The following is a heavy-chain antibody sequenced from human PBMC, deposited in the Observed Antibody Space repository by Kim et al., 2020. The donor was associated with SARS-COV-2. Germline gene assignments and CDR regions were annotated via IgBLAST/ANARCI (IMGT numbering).Heavy chain of an antibody. Sequence: SETLSLTCTVSGGSISSSYNNWGWIRQPQGKGLQWIGSIYYGGSTYYNPSLKSRVTISVDTTKNQFSLKLSSVTGADTAVYYCARQSNILTGSASYIWFDAWGQGTLVTVSS. CDR2: IYYGGST. CDR3: ARQSNILTGSASYIWFDA. J-gene: IGHJ5*02. CDR1: GGSISSSYNN. V-gene: IGHV4-39*01. D-gene: IGHD3-9*01.